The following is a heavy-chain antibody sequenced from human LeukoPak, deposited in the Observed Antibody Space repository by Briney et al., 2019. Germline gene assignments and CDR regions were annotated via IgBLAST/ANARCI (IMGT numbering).Heavy chain of an antibody. CDR1: GASISSSNDY. V-gene: IGHV4-39*01. Sequence: PSETLSLACTVSGASISSSNDYWGWIRQAPGKCLEWIGSGFYGGSAHYNPSLKSRATISVDTSKNQFSLKLSSVTAADAAMYYCARQFATASADTRGYFDFWGQGTVVTVSS. CDR2: GFYGGSA. D-gene: IGHD2-2*01. J-gene: IGHJ4*02. CDR3: ARQFATASADTRGYFDF.